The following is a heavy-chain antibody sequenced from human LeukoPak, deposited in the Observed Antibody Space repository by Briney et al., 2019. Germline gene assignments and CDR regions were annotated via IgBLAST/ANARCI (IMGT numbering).Heavy chain of an antibody. CDR2: IYYSGST. Sequence: SETLSLTCTVSGGSISSYYWSWIRQPPGKGLEWIGYIYYSGSTNYNPSLKSRVTISVDTSKNQFSLKLSSVTAADTAVYYCARGKRWLQRGAFDIWGQGTMVTVSS. V-gene: IGHV4-59*01. CDR1: GGSISSYY. CDR3: ARGKRWLQRGAFDI. J-gene: IGHJ3*02. D-gene: IGHD5-24*01.